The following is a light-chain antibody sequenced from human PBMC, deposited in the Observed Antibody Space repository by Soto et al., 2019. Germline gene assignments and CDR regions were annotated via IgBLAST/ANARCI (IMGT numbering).Light chain of an antibody. V-gene: IGLV2-14*01. CDR3: RSYTTYSTLV. Sequence: QSVLTQPASVSGSPGQSITISCTGTSSDVGAYKYVYWYQQQPDKAPRLMIYEVSNRPSGVSSRFSGSKSGNTASLTISGLRAEDEDVYYCRSYTTYSTLVFGGGTKLTVL. J-gene: IGLJ2*01. CDR1: SSDVGAYKY. CDR2: EVS.